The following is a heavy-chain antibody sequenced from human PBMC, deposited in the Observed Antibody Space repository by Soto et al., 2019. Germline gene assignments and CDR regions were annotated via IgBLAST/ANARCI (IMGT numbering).Heavy chain of an antibody. D-gene: IGHD1-1*01. Sequence: GVLVNVSCNASGSAFSSYAINWVRHTPGQGLEYIGGIIPTFGTGNYAQKFQGRVTITADESTSTAYMELSSLRFDDTAVYYCARAGSLQHWSYDFDSWGQGTLVTVSS. CDR3: ARAGSLQHWSYDFDS. V-gene: IGHV1-69*13. CDR1: GSAFSSYA. CDR2: IIPTFGTG. J-gene: IGHJ4*02.